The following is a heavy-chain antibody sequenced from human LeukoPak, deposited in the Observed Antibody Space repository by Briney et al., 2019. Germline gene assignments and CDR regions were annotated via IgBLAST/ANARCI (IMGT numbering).Heavy chain of an antibody. Sequence: ASVKVSCKTSGYTFTDYDINWVRQATGQGLEWMGWMNPNSGNTGYAQKFQGRVTMTRNTSISTAYMELSSLRSEDTAVYYCARGKFGSYRRQYYFDYWGQGTLVTVSS. CDR2: MNPNSGNT. V-gene: IGHV1-8*02. J-gene: IGHJ4*02. D-gene: IGHD1-26*01. CDR1: GYTFTDYD. CDR3: ARGKFGSYRRQYYFDY.